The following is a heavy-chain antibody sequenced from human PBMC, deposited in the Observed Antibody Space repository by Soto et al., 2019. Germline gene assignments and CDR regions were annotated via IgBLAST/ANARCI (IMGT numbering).Heavy chain of an antibody. CDR2: IYYSGST. CDR3: ARHRLSGEWELSVSYFDY. Sequence: SETLSLTCTVSGGSISSYYWSWIRQPPGKGLEWIGYIYYSGSTNYNPSLKSRVTISVDTSKNQFSLKLSSVTAADTAVYYCARHRLSGEWELSVSYFDYWGQGTLVTVSS. CDR1: GGSISSYY. J-gene: IGHJ4*02. V-gene: IGHV4-59*08. D-gene: IGHD1-26*01.